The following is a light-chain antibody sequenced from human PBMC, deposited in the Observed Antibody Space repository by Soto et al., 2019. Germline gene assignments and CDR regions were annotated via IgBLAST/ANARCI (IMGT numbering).Light chain of an antibody. Sequence: EIVMTQSPLSLPVTPGEPASISCRSSQSLLHSNGYYYLDWYLQKPGQSPQLLIYLGSNRASGVPDRFSGSGSGTDFTLKISRVEAEDVGVYYCMQALQTRTFGQGTKV. V-gene: IGKV2-28*01. CDR1: QSLLHSNGYYY. CDR2: LGS. J-gene: IGKJ1*01. CDR3: MQALQTRT.